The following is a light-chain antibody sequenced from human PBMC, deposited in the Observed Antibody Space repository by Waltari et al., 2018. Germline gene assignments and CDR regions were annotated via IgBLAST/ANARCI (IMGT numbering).Light chain of an antibody. Sequence: IQMTQSPSSLSASVGNKVTIASHASQDITSWLAWNQQKQGKAPQPLFYAASTLNIGVPSRFSGSGSGTDYSLTISSLQPEDFATYYCQQYDDFPPTFGQGTKVEI. J-gene: IGKJ1*01. CDR3: QQYDDFPPT. V-gene: IGKV1D-16*01. CDR2: AAS. CDR1: QDITSW.